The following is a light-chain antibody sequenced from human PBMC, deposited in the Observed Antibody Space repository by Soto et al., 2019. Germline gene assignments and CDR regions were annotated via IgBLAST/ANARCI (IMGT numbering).Light chain of an antibody. CDR2: GIS. V-gene: IGKV3-15*01. J-gene: IGKJ5*01. CDR3: QQYSKWPIT. Sequence: EMVMTYSPAILSVSPCESATLSCSASQSVNNNYLAWYQQHPGQPPRLLIYGISTRATGIPARFSGSGSGTEFSLTISSLQSEDFAVYYCQQYSKWPITFGQGTRLEIK. CDR1: QSVNNN.